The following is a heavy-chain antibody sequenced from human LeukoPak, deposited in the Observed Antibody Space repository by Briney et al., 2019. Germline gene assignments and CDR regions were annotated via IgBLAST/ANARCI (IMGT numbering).Heavy chain of an antibody. V-gene: IGHV4-31*03. CDR3: ARGRIVGATPGAFDI. Sequence: SQTLSLTCTVSGGSISSGGYYWSWIRQHPGKGLEWIGYIYYSGSTYYNPSLKSRVTISVDTSKNQFSLKLSSVTAADTAVYYCARGRIVGATPGAFDIWGQGTMVTVSS. J-gene: IGHJ3*02. CDR1: GGSISSGGYY. CDR2: IYYSGST. D-gene: IGHD1-26*01.